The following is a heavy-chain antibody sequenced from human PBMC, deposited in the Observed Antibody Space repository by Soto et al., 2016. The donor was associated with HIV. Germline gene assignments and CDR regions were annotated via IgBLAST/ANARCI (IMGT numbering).Heavy chain of an antibody. CDR1: RGSINSYY. CDR3: ARGYYDYFDLVTSFFDY. CDR2: IYYSGST. J-gene: IGHJ4*03. V-gene: IGHV4-59*01. D-gene: IGHD3-9*01. Sequence: QVQLQESGPGLVKPSETLSLTCTVSRGSINSYYWSWIRQPPGKRLEWIGYIYYSGSTNYNPSLKSRITISVDTSKNQFSLKLSSVTAADTAVYYCARGYYDYFDLVTSFFDYVGQGPWSTVSS.